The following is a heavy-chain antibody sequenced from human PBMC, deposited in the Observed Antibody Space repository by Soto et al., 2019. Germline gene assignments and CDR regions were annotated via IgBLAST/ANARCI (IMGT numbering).Heavy chain of an antibody. CDR1: GGSVSSPDFY. V-gene: IGHV4-61*08. D-gene: IGHD6-19*01. CDR3: ARVASAVHFDY. J-gene: IGHJ4*02. CDR2: VYFSGST. Sequence: PSETLSLTCTVSGGSVSSPDFYWSWIRQPPGKGLEWIGFVYFSGSTNYNHSLQSRVTISVDTSKNQFSLRLTSVTAADTALYYCARVASAVHFDYWGQGTLVTVSS.